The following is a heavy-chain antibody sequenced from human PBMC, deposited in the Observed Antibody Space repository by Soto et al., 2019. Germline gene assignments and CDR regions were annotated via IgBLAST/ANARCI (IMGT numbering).Heavy chain of an antibody. D-gene: IGHD4-17*01. CDR3: ARNDYGDYAFDY. CDR2: IAYSGTNI. Sequence: QVQLVESGGGVVQPGGSLRLSCAASGFTFSHHAMHWVRQAPGKGLEWVAIIAYSGTNIHYADSVQGRFTISRDNSKNTLSLQMNSLGPEDTAVYYCARNDYGDYAFDYWCQGTLVTVSS. J-gene: IGHJ4*02. V-gene: IGHV3-30-3*01. CDR1: GFTFSHHA.